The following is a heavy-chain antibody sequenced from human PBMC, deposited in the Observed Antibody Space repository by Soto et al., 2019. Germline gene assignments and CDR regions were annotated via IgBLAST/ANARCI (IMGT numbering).Heavy chain of an antibody. Sequence: QVQLQESGPGLVKPSETLSLTCSVAGGSINRSFWSWLRQSPGKGLEWIVYIYSSGSTSYNPSLKSRVTMSVDASNNQFYLNLRSVTAADTAVYYCARRADYYCYFENWGRGTLVTVSA. CDR3: ARRADYYCYFEN. CDR1: GGSINRSF. J-gene: IGHJ4*02. V-gene: IGHV4-4*08. D-gene: IGHD3-10*01. CDR2: IYSSGST.